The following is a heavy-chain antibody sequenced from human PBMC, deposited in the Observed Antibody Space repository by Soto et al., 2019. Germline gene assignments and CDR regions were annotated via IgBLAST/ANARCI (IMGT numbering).Heavy chain of an antibody. V-gene: IGHV3-48*03. D-gene: IGHD6-6*01. CDR3: ASTNTGARIAARPHYYYYYGMDV. CDR1: GFTFSSYE. Sequence: HPGGSLRLSCAASGFTFSSYEMNWVRQAPGKGLEWVSYISSSGSTIYYADSVKGRFTISRDNAKNSLYLQMNSLRAEDTAVYYCASTNTGARIAARPHYYYYYGMDVWGQGTTVTVSS. CDR2: ISSSGSTI. J-gene: IGHJ6*02.